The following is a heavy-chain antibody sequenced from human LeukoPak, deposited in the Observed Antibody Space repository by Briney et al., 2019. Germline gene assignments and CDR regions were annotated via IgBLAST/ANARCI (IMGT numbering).Heavy chain of an antibody. J-gene: IGHJ4*02. D-gene: IGHD4-17*01. V-gene: IGHV3-23*01. Sequence: PGGSLRLSCAASGFTFSSYAMSWVRQAPGMGLEWVSAISGSGGSTYYADSVKGRFTISRDNSKNTLYLQMNSLRAEDTAVYYCAKPLDGDYGFDYWGQGTLVTVSS. CDR3: AKPLDGDYGFDY. CDR1: GFTFSSYA. CDR2: ISGSGGST.